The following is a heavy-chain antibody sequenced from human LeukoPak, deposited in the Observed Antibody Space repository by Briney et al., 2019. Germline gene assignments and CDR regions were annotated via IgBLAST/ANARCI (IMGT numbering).Heavy chain of an antibody. CDR1: GFSFSTTW. Sequence: GGSLRLSCAASGFSFSTTWMTWVRQTPGKGLELVANINIDGSRRYHADSVEGRFTISRDNSKNTLYLQMNSLRVEDTAVYYCAIGDGLGELSSSLDYWGQGTLVTVSS. J-gene: IGHJ4*02. CDR3: AIGDGLGELSSSLDY. D-gene: IGHD3-16*02. CDR2: INIDGSRR. V-gene: IGHV3-7*01.